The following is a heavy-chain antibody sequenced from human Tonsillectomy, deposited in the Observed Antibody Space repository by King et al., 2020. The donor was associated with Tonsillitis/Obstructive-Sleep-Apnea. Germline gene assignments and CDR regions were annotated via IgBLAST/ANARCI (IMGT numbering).Heavy chain of an antibody. Sequence: QLQESGPGLVKPSETLSLTCTVSGVSISGSNYYWGWIRQPPGKGLEWIGSLFYTGGAYSNLSLKSRITISVDTSKNQFYLNLTSATAADTAVYYCARHPNVGRSPFDIWGQGTTVTVSS. CDR1: GVSISGSNYY. J-gene: IGHJ3*02. CDR2: LFYTGGA. CDR3: ARHPNVGRSPFDI. D-gene: IGHD1-14*01. V-gene: IGHV4-39*01.